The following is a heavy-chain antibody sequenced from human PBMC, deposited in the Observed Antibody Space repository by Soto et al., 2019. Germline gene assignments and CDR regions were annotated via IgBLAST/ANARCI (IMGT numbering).Heavy chain of an antibody. CDR1: GFSLSTSEMR. D-gene: IGHD3-22*01. J-gene: IGHJ4*02. V-gene: IGHV2-70*04. Sequence: TLTLTCTFSGFSLSTSEMRVNWIRQPPGKALEWLARIDWDDDKFYSTSLETRLTISKDTSKNQVVLTMTNMDPEDTATYYCARNYYDSRGYYYHFDYWGQGTLVTVSS. CDR2: IDWDDDK. CDR3: ARNYYDSRGYYYHFDY.